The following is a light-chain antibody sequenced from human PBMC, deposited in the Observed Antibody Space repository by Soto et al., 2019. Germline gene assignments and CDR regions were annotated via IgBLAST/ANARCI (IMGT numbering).Light chain of an antibody. CDR2: GAT. CDR1: QSVSSNY. Sequence: EIALTQSPGTLSLSPGERATLSCRASQSVSSNYLAWYQQKPGQAPRLLIFGATSRATGIPDKFSGSGSGTDFTLTITRLEPEDFAVYYWQQYGSSPQTFGQGTKVEIK. V-gene: IGKV3-20*01. J-gene: IGKJ1*01. CDR3: QQYGSSPQT.